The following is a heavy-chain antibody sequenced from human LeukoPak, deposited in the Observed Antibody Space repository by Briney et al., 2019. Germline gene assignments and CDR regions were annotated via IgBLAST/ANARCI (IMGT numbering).Heavy chain of an antibody. CDR3: ARDGAQGSYDNGFDP. V-gene: IGHV3-11*01. CDR1: GFTFSDYY. Sequence: PGGSLRLSCAASGFTFSDYYMSWVRQAPGKGLEWVSYISSSGSAIYYADSVKGRFTISRDNAKNSLYLQMNSLRAEDTAVYYCARDGAQGSYDNGFDPWGQGTLVTVSS. J-gene: IGHJ5*02. D-gene: IGHD5-12*01. CDR2: ISSSGSAI.